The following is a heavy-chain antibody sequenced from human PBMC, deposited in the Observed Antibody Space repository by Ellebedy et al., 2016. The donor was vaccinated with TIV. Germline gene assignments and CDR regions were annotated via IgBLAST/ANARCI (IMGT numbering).Heavy chain of an antibody. D-gene: IGHD1-20*01. CDR3: ARDGSLRITGTTWNYYYGMDV. CDR2: INAYNGNT. Sequence: AASVKVSCKASGYTFTGYYMHWVRQAPGQGLEWMGWINAYNGNTNYAQKLQGRVTMTTDTSTSTAYMELRSLRSDDTAVYYCARDGSLRITGTTWNYYYGMDVWGQGTTVTVSS. CDR1: GYTFTGYY. V-gene: IGHV1-18*04. J-gene: IGHJ6*02.